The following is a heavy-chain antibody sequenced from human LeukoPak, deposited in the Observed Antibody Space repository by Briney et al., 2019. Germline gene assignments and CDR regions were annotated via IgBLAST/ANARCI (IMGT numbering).Heavy chain of an antibody. V-gene: IGHV3-7*01. D-gene: IGHD6-13*01. J-gene: IGHJ4*02. Sequence: GGSLRLSCAASGFSVSGYWMTWVRQAPGKGLEWVANIKQDGSEKNYVDSVKGRFTISRDNAENSLFLQMNSLRVEDTAVYYCARQWQGGIAAAGTRIEGDYWGQGTLVAVSS. CDR3: ARQWQGGIAAAGTRIEGDY. CDR2: IKQDGSEK. CDR1: GFSVSGYW.